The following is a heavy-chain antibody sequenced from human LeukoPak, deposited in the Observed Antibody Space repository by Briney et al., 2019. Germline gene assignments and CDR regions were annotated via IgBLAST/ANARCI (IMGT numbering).Heavy chain of an antibody. J-gene: IGHJ3*02. V-gene: IGHV4-59*08. CDR3: ARHDIELDAFDI. Sequence: TSETLSLTCTVSGGSISSYYWSWIRQPPGKGLEWIGYIYYSGSTNYNPSLKSRVTISVDTSKNQFSLKLSSVTAADTAVYYCARHDIELDAFDIWGQGTMVTVSS. CDR1: GGSISSYY. D-gene: IGHD2-15*01. CDR2: IYYSGST.